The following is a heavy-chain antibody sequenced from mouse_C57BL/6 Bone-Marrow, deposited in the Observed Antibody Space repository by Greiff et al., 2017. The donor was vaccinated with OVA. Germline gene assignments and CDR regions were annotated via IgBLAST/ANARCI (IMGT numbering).Heavy chain of an antibody. CDR3: TTSYAMDY. CDR2: IDPDNGDT. CDR1: GFNFTDYY. J-gene: IGHJ4*01. V-gene: IGHV14-4*01. Sequence: EVQLVESGAELVRPGASVKLSCTASGFNFTDYYMHWVKQRPEQGLEWIGWIDPDNGDTEYASKFQGKATITADTSSNTAYLQLSSLTSEDAAVYYSTTSYAMDYWGQGTSVTVSS.